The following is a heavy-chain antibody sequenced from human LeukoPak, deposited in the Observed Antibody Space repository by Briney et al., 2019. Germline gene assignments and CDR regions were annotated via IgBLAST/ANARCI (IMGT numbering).Heavy chain of an antibody. CDR1: GFTFNIYA. CDR3: AKDPLDY. Sequence: GGSLRLSCVASGFTFNIYAMIWVRQAPGKGLEWVSGISGSGSNTYNADYVKGRFPISRDNSKNTVYLQMNSLRAEDTAIYYCAKDPLDYWGQGTLVTVSS. V-gene: IGHV3-23*01. J-gene: IGHJ4*02. CDR2: ISGSGSNT.